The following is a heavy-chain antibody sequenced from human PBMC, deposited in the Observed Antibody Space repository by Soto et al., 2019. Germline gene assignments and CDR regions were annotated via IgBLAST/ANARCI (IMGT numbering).Heavy chain of an antibody. CDR1: GFTFSSYL. D-gene: IGHD6-19*01. J-gene: IGHJ4*02. CDR3: AKIQAVAATEPY. Sequence: EVQLVESGGGLVQPGGSLRLSCAASGFTFSSYLMYWVRQAPGKGLVWVSRINGDGSTTNYEDSVKGRFTISRDNAKNTLYLQMNSLRAEDTAVYYCAKIQAVAATEPYWGQGTLVTVSS. V-gene: IGHV3-74*01. CDR2: INGDGSTT.